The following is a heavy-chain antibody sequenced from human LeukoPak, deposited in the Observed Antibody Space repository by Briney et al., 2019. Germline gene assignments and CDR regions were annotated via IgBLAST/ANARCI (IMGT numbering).Heavy chain of an antibody. CDR2: IYYSGST. Sequence: SETLSLTCTVSGGSISSYYWSWIRQPPGKGLEWIGYIYYSGSTNYNPSLKSRVTISVDTSKNQFSLKLSSVTAADTAVYYCARGTSDFWSGSHWGQGTLVTVSS. CDR3: ARGTSDFWSGSH. CDR1: GGSISSYY. V-gene: IGHV4-59*01. D-gene: IGHD3-3*01. J-gene: IGHJ4*02.